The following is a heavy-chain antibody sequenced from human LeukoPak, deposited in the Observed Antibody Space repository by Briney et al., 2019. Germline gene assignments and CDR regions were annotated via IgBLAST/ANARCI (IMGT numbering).Heavy chain of an antibody. Sequence: GGSLRLSCAASGFTLTNYWMSWVRQAPGKGLELVANIKQDRSEKYYVAPVKGRFTISRENSKNTLYLQMNSLRAEDTAVYYCASRPYSSGWYGYFDYWGQGTLVTVSS. CDR2: IKQDRSEK. J-gene: IGHJ4*02. CDR1: GFTLTNYW. V-gene: IGHV3-7*01. D-gene: IGHD6-19*01. CDR3: ASRPYSSGWYGYFDY.